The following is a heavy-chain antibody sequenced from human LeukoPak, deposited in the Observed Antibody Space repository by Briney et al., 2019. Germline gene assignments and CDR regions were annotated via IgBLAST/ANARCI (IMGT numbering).Heavy chain of an antibody. V-gene: IGHV3-23*01. J-gene: IGHJ5*02. CDR2: FSGSGGST. Sequence: GGSLRLSCAASGFSFSSYAMSCVREAPGKGLEWPSAFSGSGGSTYCADSVKGRFTISRDNSKNTLSLQMHSQRAEDTAAYYCAKEGIVGATGPRGCRWFDPWGQGTLVTVSS. D-gene: IGHD1-26*01. CDR3: AKEGIVGATGPRGCRWFDP. CDR1: GFSFSSYA.